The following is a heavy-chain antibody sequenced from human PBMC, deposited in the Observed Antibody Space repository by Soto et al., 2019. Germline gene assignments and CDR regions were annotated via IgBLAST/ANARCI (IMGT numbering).Heavy chain of an antibody. V-gene: IGHV1-18*01. CDR1: GYTFTSYG. Sequence: ASVKVSCKASGYTFTSYGISWVRQAPGQGLEWMGWISAYNGNTNYAQKLQGRVTMTTDTSTSTAYMELRSLRSDDTAVYYCARDMEYYDSSGRFDPWGQGTLVTVSS. J-gene: IGHJ5*02. D-gene: IGHD3-22*01. CDR2: ISAYNGNT. CDR3: ARDMEYYDSSGRFDP.